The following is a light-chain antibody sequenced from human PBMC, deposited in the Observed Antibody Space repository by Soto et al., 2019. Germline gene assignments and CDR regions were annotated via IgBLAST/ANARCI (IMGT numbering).Light chain of an antibody. CDR1: QGIRND. CDR3: QQYDNLPLT. Sequence: DIQMTQSPSSLSASVGERVTITCRASQGIRNDLGWYQQKPGKAPKRLIYAASSLQSGVPSRFSGSGSGTEFTLSINSLQPEDIATYYCQQYDNLPLTFGGGTKVDIK. J-gene: IGKJ4*01. CDR2: AAS. V-gene: IGKV1-17*01.